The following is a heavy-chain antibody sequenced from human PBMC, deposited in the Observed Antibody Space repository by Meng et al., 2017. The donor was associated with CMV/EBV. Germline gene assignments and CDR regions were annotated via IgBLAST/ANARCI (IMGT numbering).Heavy chain of an antibody. Sequence: ASVKVSCKASGGTFSSYAISWVRQAPGQGLEWMGWINPNSGGTNYAQKFQGRVTMTRDTSISTAYMELSRLRSDDTAVYYCAREDDDFWSGYYPGDYWGQGTLVTVSS. J-gene: IGHJ4*02. CDR3: AREDDDFWSGYYPGDY. CDR2: INPNSGGT. D-gene: IGHD3-3*01. CDR1: GGTFSSYA. V-gene: IGHV1-2*02.